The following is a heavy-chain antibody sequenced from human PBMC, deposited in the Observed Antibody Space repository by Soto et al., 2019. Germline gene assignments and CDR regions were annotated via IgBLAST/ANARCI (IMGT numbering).Heavy chain of an antibody. J-gene: IGHJ6*02. CDR3: ARVPCHDYSNYCYYYYGMDV. V-gene: IGHV4-30-4*01. Sequence: SETLSLTCTVSGGSISSGDYYWSWIRQPPGKGLEWIGYIYYSGSTYYNPSLKSRVTISVDTSKNQFSLKLSSVTAADTAVYYCARVPCHDYSNYCYYYYGMDVWGQGTTVTVSS. CDR1: GGSISSGDYY. D-gene: IGHD4-4*01. CDR2: IYYSGST.